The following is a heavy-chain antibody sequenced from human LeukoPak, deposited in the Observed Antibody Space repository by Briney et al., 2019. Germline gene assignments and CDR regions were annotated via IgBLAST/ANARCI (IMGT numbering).Heavy chain of an antibody. D-gene: IGHD2-2*01. CDR1: GYSFTSYW. V-gene: IGHV5-51*01. CDR2: IYPGDSDT. J-gene: IGHJ3*02. CDR3: ARRLKGSSAPEAFDI. Sequence: GESLKISCKGSGYSFTSYWIGWVRQMPGKGLECMGIIYPGDSDTRYSPSFQGQVTISADKSISTAYLQWSSLKASDTAMYYCARRLKGSSAPEAFDIWGQGTMVTVSS.